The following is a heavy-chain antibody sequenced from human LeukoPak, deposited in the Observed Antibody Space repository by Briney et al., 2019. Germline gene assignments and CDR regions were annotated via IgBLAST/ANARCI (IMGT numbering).Heavy chain of an antibody. D-gene: IGHD3-10*01. V-gene: IGHV3-7*01. J-gene: IGHJ4*02. Sequence: PGGSLRLSCAASGFTFRSFWMSWVRQAPGKGLEWVANIKQDGSEKYYEDSVKGRFTISRNNAKNSLYLQMNSLRAEDTAVYYCARDSLGSGSYYDYWGQGTLVTVSS. CDR1: GFTFRSFW. CDR3: ARDSLGSGSYYDY. CDR2: IKQDGSEK.